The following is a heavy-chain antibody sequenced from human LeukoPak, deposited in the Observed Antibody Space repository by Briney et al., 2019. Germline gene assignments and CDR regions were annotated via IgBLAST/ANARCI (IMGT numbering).Heavy chain of an antibody. CDR1: GFTFSSYS. CDR2: ISSSSSYK. D-gene: IGHD6-13*01. CDR3: ARAPEDSSSPPYSVYFDC. Sequence: GGSLRLSCAASGFTFSSYSMNWVRQAPGKGLEWVSSISSSSSYKYYADSVKGRFTISRDNAKNSLYLQMSSLRAEDTAVYYCARAPEDSSSPPYSVYFDCWGQGTLVTVSS. V-gene: IGHV3-21*01. J-gene: IGHJ4*02.